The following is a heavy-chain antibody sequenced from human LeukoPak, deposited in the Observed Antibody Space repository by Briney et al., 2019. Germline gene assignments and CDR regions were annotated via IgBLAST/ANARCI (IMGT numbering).Heavy chain of an antibody. CDR1: GFTFGDYA. J-gene: IGHJ4*02. D-gene: IGHD2-2*02. Sequence: GGSLRLSCTASGFTFGDYAMSWFRQAPGKGLEWVGFIRSKAYGGTTEYATSVKGRFTISRDDSKSIAYLQMNSLKTEDTAVYYCTRGRCRSTSCYTPYYFDYWGQGTLVTVSS. CDR3: TRGRCRSTSCYTPYYFDY. V-gene: IGHV3-49*03. CDR2: IRSKAYGGTT.